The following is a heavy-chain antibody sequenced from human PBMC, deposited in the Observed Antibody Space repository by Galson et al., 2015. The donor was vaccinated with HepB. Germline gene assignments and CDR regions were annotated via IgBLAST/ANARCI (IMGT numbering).Heavy chain of an antibody. Sequence: SLRLSCAASGFTFRSYAMHWVRQAPGKGLEYVSAISSNGGSTYYADSVQGRFTISRDNSKNTLNLQMNSLRAEDTAVYYCARAILSLRIAVAGPVYGMDVWGQGTTVTVSS. V-gene: IGHV3-64*04. CDR3: ARAILSLRIAVAGPVYGMDV. CDR2: ISSNGGST. CDR1: GFTFRSYA. D-gene: IGHD6-19*01. J-gene: IGHJ6*02.